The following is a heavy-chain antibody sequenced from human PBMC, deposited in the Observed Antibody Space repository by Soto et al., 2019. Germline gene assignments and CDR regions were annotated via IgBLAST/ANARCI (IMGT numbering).Heavy chain of an antibody. V-gene: IGHV3-7*01. CDR1: GLTFSSYW. CDR2: IKQDGSEK. D-gene: IGHD6-13*01. J-gene: IGHJ3*02. Sequence: GGSLRLSCAASGLTFSSYWMSWVRQAPGKGLEWVANIKQDGSEKYYVDSVKGRFTISRDNAKNSLYLQMNSLRAEDTAVYYCARVRIAAARYDAFDIWGQGTMVTVSS. CDR3: ARVRIAAARYDAFDI.